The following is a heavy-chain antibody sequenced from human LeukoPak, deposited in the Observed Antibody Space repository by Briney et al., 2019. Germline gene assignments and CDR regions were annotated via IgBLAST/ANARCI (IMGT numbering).Heavy chain of an antibody. J-gene: IGHJ4*02. V-gene: IGHV3-23*01. Sequence: GGSLRLSCAASGFTFSSYGMSWVRQAPGRGLEWVSAISGSGGSTYYADSVKGRFTISRDNSKNTLYLQMNSLRAEDTAVYYCAKGRSGSYSFFGRGFDYWGQGTLVTVSS. CDR2: ISGSGGST. CDR1: GFTFSSYG. CDR3: AKGRSGSYSFFGRGFDY. D-gene: IGHD1-26*01.